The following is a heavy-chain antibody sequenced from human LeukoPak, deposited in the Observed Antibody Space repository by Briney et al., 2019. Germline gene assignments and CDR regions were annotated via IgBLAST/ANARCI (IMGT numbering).Heavy chain of an antibody. CDR3: ARGGTLRNGMDV. CDR2: IYYSGST. V-gene: IGHV4-39*07. D-gene: IGHD1-1*01. CDR1: GGSISSSSYY. Sequence: SETLSLTCTVSGGSISSSSYYWGWIRQPPGKGLEWIGSIYYSGSTYYNPSLKSRVTISVDTSKNQFSLKLSSVTTADTAVYYCARGGTLRNGMDVWGQGTTVTVSS. J-gene: IGHJ6*02.